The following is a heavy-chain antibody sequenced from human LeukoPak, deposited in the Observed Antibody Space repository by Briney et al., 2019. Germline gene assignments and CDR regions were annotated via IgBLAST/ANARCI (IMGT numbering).Heavy chain of an antibody. CDR2: IYYSGST. D-gene: IGHD2-2*01. J-gene: IGHJ4*02. V-gene: IGHV4-59*08. CDR1: GGSISSYY. CDR3: ARTGCSSTSCYFDY. Sequence: SETLSPTCTVSGGSISSYYWSWIRQPPGKGLEWIGYIYYSGSTNYNPSLKSRVTISVDTSKNQFSLKLSSVTAADTAVYYCARTGCSSTSCYFDYWGQGTLVTVSS.